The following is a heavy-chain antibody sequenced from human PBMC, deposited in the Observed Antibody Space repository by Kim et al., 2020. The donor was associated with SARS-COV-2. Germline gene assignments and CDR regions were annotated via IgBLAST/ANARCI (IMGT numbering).Heavy chain of an antibody. D-gene: IGHD3-9*01. J-gene: IGHJ5*02. CDR3: ARDHYDILTGYYSGNWFDP. V-gene: IGHV1-18*01. CDR2: ISAYNGNT. CDR1: GYTFTSYG. Sequence: ASVKVSCKASGYTFTSYGISWVRQAPGQGLEWMGWISAYNGNTNYAQKLQGRVTMTTDTSTSTAYMELRSLRSDDTAVYYCARDHYDILTGYYSGNWFDPWGQGTLVTVSS.